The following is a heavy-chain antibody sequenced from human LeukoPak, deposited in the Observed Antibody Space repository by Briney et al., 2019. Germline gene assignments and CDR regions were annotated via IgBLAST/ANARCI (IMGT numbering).Heavy chain of an antibody. CDR2: IYYSGST. Sequence: SETLPLTCTVSGGSISSYYWSWIRQPPGKGLEWIGYIYYSGSTNYNPSLKSRVTISVDTSKNQFSLKLSSVTAADTAVYYCARVGMATTTFDYWGQGTLVTVSS. V-gene: IGHV4-59*13. CDR3: ARVGMATTTFDY. D-gene: IGHD5-24*01. J-gene: IGHJ4*02. CDR1: GGSISSYY.